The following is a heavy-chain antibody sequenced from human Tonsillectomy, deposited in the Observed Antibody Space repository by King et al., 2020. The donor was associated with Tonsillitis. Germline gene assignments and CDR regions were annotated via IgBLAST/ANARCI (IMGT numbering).Heavy chain of an antibody. Sequence: VQLVESGGGLVKPGGSLRLSCAASGFAFSNAWLSWVRQAPGKGLEWVGRIKSKADGGTPDYAAPVKGRFTISRDDSKNTLYLQVNSLKTEDTAVYYCATDYPGDEEFSWGQGTLVTVSS. CDR2: IKSKADGGTP. V-gene: IGHV3-15*01. J-gene: IGHJ5*02. CDR3: ATDYPGDEEFS. CDR1: GFAFSNAW. D-gene: IGHD3-16*01.